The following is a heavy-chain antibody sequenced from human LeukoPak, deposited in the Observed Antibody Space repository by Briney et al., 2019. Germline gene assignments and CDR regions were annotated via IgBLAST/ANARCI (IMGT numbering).Heavy chain of an antibody. CDR3: ARHSSGWYFGY. J-gene: IGHJ4*02. CDR1: GFTFSSYA. Sequence: GGSLRLSCAASGFTFSSYAMSWVRQAPGKGLEWVSGISGSDGSTNYADSVKGRFTISRDNAKNSLYLQMNSLRAEDTAVYYCARHSSGWYFGYWGQGTLVTVSS. D-gene: IGHD6-19*01. V-gene: IGHV3-23*01. CDR2: ISGSDGST.